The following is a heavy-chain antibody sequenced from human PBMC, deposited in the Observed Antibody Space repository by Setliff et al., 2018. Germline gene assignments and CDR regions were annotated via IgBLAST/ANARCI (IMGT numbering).Heavy chain of an antibody. CDR3: AGAGDAAAGRKGVFEY. J-gene: IGHJ4*02. CDR1: GYSFIRYY. D-gene: IGHD6-13*01. V-gene: IGHV1-46*01. Sequence: ASVKVSCKTSGYSFIRYYMYWVRQAPGQGLEWMGLINVSGGSASYEQKFQGRVTMTRDTSTGTVYMELTSLKSEGTAVYYCAGAGDAAAGRKGVFEYWGQGSLVTVS. CDR2: INVSGGSA.